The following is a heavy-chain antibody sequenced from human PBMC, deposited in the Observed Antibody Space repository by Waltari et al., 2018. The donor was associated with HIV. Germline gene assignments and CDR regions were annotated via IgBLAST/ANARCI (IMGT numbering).Heavy chain of an antibody. V-gene: IGHV3-33*01. Sequence: VQLVESGGGVVQPGGSLRLSCAASGFTFSSFGIHWVRQAPGGGLQWVAGIWYDGGDKFYAESVKGRFSISRDNSRNTVFLQMNRLRVEDTALYYCARDKAPYSTSSAVDYWGQGTLVTVSS. CDR3: ARDKAPYSTSSAVDY. CDR2: IWYDGGDK. CDR1: GFTFSSFG. D-gene: IGHD6-6*01. J-gene: IGHJ4*02.